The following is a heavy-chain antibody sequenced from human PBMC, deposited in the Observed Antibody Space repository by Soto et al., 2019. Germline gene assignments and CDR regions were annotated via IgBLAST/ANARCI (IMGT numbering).Heavy chain of an antibody. J-gene: IGHJ4*02. CDR1: GGTFSIYA. CDR2: IIPIFGTA. V-gene: IGHV1-69*13. D-gene: IGHD3-22*01. CDR3: ARAPGYYDSSGYHDY. Sequence: SVKVSCKASGGTFSIYAISWVRQAPVQGLEWMGGIIPIFGTANYAQKFQGRVTITADESTSTAYMELSSLRSEDTAVYYCARAPGYYDSSGYHDYWGQGTLVTVSS.